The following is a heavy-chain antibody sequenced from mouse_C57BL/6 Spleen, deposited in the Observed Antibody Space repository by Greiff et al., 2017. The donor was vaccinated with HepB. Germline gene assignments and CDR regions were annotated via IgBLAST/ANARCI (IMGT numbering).Heavy chain of an antibody. Sequence: VKLMESGAELVKPGASVKISCKASGYAFSSYWMNWVKQRPGKGLEWIGQIYPGDGDTNYNGKFKGKATLTADKSSSTAYMQLSSLTSEDSAVYFCARGGKIGFAYWGQGTLVTVSA. CDR1: GYAFSSYW. CDR3: ARGGKIGFAY. CDR2: IYPGDGDT. V-gene: IGHV1-80*01. J-gene: IGHJ3*01.